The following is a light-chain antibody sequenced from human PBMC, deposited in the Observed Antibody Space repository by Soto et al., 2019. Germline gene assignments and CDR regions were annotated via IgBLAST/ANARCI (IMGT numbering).Light chain of an antibody. CDR3: SSYTTSSTVV. Sequence: QSVLTQPASVSGSPGQSITISCTGTTRDVGTYNYVSWYQQHPGKAPKLIIYDVSNRPSGVSKRFSGSKSGNTASLTISGLQAEHEADYYCSSYTTSSTVVFGGGTKLTVL. CDR1: TRDVGTYNY. CDR2: DVS. V-gene: IGLV2-14*03. J-gene: IGLJ2*01.